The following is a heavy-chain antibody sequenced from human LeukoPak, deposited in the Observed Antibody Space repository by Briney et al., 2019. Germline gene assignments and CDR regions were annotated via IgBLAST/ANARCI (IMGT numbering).Heavy chain of an antibody. J-gene: IGHJ5*02. CDR2: ISGSGGST. CDR3: AKSSCSSTSCSLYNWVDP. V-gene: IGHV3-23*01. D-gene: IGHD2-2*01. CDR1: GFTFSSYA. Sequence: GGSLRLSCAASGFTFSSYAMSWVRQAPGKGLEWVSAISGSGGSTYYADSVKGRFTISRDNSKNTLYPQMNSLRAEDTAVYYCAKSSCSSTSCSLYNWVDPWGQGTLVTVSS.